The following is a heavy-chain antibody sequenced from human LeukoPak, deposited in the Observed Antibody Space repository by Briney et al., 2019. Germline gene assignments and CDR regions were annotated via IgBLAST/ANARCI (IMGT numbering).Heavy chain of an antibody. Sequence: GGSLRLSCAASGFSFSSFGMHWVRLAPGKGLEWVANIKEDGSEKYYVDSVKGRFTISRDNARNSLYLQMNSLRAEDTAVYYCARGVGGADYWGQGTLVTVSS. V-gene: IGHV3-7*01. CDR3: ARGVGGADY. J-gene: IGHJ4*02. CDR2: IKEDGSEK. D-gene: IGHD2-21*01. CDR1: GFSFSSFG.